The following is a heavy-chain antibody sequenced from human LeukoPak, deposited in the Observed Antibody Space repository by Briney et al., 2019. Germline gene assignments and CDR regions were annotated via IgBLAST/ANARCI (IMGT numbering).Heavy chain of an antibody. CDR2: IHPNSGAT. V-gene: IGHV1-2*02. CDR3: ARDHGDFFFDC. Sequence: GASGKVSCKASGYTFTGNYLHWVRQAPGQGLEWMGWIHPNSGATNYAHQIQDRVIMTRDRSISTVYMELNRLKSDDTAIYYCARDHGDFFFDCWGQGTLVTVSS. D-gene: IGHD4-17*01. CDR1: GYTFTGNY. J-gene: IGHJ4*02.